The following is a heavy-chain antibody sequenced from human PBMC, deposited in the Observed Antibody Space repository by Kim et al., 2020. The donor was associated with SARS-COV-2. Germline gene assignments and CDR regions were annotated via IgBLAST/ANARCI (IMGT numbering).Heavy chain of an antibody. CDR3: ARSSSGTFDY. Sequence: YNDDAVSVKSRITINPDTSKNQFSLQLNSVTPEDTAVYYCARSSSGTFDYWGQGTLVTVSS. D-gene: IGHD3-10*01. V-gene: IGHV6-1*01. J-gene: IGHJ4*02. CDR2: YN.